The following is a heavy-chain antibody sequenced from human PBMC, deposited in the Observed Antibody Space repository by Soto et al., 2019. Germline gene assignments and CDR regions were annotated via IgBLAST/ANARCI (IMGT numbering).Heavy chain of an antibody. J-gene: IGHJ6*03. CDR1: GCSISSYY. V-gene: IGHV4-59*01. CDR2: IYYSGST. Sequence: PSETLSLTCTVSGCSISSYYWSWIRQPPGKGLEWIGYIYYSGSTNYNPSLKSRVTISVDTSKNQFSLKLSSVTAADTAVYYCARGRSEHSSSSRVWGYYYYYYYMDVWGKGTTVTVSS. CDR3: ARGRSEHSSSSRVWGYYYYYYYMDV. D-gene: IGHD6-6*01.